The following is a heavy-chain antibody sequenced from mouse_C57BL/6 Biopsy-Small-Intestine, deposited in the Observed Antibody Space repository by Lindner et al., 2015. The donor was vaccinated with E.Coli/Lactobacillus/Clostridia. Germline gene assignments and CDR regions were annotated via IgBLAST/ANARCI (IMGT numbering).Heavy chain of an antibody. CDR1: GYSFTSYG. J-gene: IGHJ4*01. CDR3: ARHVPAGWLDP. CDR2: ISTYNGNT. Sequence: SVKVSCKASGYSFTSYGISWVRQAPGQGFDWMGWISTYNGNTEYAKKFQGRVTMTRDTSTSTAYMELRSLRSDDTAVYYCARHVPAGWLDPWGQGTLVTVSS. V-gene: IGHV1S55*01. D-gene: IGHD2-3*01.